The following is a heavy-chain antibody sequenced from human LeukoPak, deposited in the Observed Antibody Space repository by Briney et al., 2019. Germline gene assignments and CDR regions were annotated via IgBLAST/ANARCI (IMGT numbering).Heavy chain of an antibody. CDR3: ARRFEGYSYGSDYYYYMDV. V-gene: IGHV1-8*01. CDR2: MNPNSGNT. CDR1: GYTFTSYD. J-gene: IGHJ6*03. D-gene: IGHD5-18*01. Sequence: GASVKVSCKASGYTFTSYDINWVRQATGQGLEWMGWMNPNSGNTGYAQKFQGRVTMTRNTSISTAYMELSSLRSEDTAVYYCARRFEGYSYGSDYYYYMDVWGKGTTVTVSS.